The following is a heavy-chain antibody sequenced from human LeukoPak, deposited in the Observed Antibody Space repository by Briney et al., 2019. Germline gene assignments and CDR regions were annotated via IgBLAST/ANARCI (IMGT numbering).Heavy chain of an antibody. CDR3: AEIPRI. CDR1: GGSFSGYY. V-gene: IGHV4-34*01. CDR2: INHSGST. Sequence: PSETLSLTCAVYGGSFSGYYWSWIRQPPGKGLEWIGEINHSGSTNYNPSLKSRVTISVDTSKRQFSLRLDSVTAADTAVYYCAEIPRIWGQGILVTVSS. D-gene: IGHD5-24*01. J-gene: IGHJ4*02.